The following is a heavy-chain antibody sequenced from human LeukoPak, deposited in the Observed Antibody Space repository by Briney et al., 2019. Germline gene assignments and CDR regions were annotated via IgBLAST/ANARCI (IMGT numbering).Heavy chain of an antibody. CDR2: SSGSDGRT. Sequence: GGSLRFSCAASGSTFSYYGMSWVRQAPGKGLEWVSVSSGSDGRTYYADSVKGRFTISRDNSKNTLYLQMNSLRAEDTAVYYCARDPYRSGHINWFDPWGQGTLVTVSS. CDR1: GSTFSYYG. D-gene: IGHD3-10*01. J-gene: IGHJ5*02. V-gene: IGHV3-23*01. CDR3: ARDPYRSGHINWFDP.